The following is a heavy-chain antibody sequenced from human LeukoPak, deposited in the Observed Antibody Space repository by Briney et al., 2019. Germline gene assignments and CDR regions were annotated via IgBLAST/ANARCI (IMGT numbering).Heavy chain of an antibody. CDR2: IYYSGST. CDR1: GGSTSSSSYC. CDR3: ARLGYCSSTSCDWFDP. V-gene: IGHV4-39*01. D-gene: IGHD2-2*01. Sequence: PSETLSLTCTVSGGSTSSSSYCWGWIRQPPGKGLEWIRSIYYSGSTYYNPSLKSRVTISVDTSKNQFSLKLSSVTAADTAVYYCARLGYCSSTSCDWFDPWGQGTLVTVSS. J-gene: IGHJ5*02.